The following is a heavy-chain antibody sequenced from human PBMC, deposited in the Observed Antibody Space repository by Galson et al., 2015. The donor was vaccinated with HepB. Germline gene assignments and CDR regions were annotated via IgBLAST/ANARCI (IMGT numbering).Heavy chain of an antibody. J-gene: IGHJ4*02. CDR2: ISAYNGNI. CDR3: ARVGATSYQEFDY. D-gene: IGHD1-26*01. CDR1: GYTFTSYG. V-gene: IGHV1-18*01. Sequence: SVKVSCTASGYTFTSYGISWVRQAPGQGLEWMGSISAYNGNINYAQKHQGRVTMTTDTSTSTAYMELRSLRSDDTAVYYCARVGATSYQEFDYWGQGTLVTVSS.